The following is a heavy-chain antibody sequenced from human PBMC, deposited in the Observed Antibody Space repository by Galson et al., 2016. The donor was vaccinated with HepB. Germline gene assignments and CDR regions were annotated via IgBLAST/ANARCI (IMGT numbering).Heavy chain of an antibody. CDR2: IYWNDNK. CDR1: GFSLSSTATG. D-gene: IGHD6-25*01. V-gene: IGHV2-5*01. J-gene: IGHJ4*02. Sequence: PALVKPTQTLTLTCTFSGFSLSSTATGVGWIRQPPGKALEWFALIYWNDNKYFRPSLQSRLTITKDTSKNQVILTMTNMDPLDTATYYCAHGSGWLFDQWGQGTLVTVSS. CDR3: AHGSGWLFDQ.